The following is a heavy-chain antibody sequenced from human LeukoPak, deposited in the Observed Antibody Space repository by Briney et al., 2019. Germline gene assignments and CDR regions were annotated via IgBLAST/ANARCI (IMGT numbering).Heavy chain of an antibody. J-gene: IGHJ4*02. Sequence: GGSLRLSCAASGFTFSSYGMHWVRQAPGKGLEWVAFIRYDGSNKYYADSVKGRFTISRDNSKNTLYLRMNSLRDEDTAVYYCAKGQYYNILTGFYVRRGLDYWGRETLVTVSS. CDR2: IRYDGSNK. D-gene: IGHD3-9*01. CDR1: GFTFSSYG. V-gene: IGHV3-30*02. CDR3: AKGQYYNILTGFYVRRGLDY.